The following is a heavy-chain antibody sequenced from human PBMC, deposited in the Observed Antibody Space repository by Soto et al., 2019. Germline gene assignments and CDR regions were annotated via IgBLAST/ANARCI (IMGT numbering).Heavy chain of an antibody. D-gene: IGHD4-17*01. CDR3: ATRGGTSRFYGDYSPWFDP. J-gene: IGHJ5*02. V-gene: IGHV3-74*01. CDR1: GFTFSSYW. CDR2: INSDGSST. Sequence: GGSLRLSCAASGFTFSSYWMHWVRQAPGKGLVWVSRINSDGSSTSYADSVKGRFTISRDNAKNTLYLQMNSLRAEDTAVYYCATRGGTSRFYGDYSPWFDPWGQGTLVTVSS.